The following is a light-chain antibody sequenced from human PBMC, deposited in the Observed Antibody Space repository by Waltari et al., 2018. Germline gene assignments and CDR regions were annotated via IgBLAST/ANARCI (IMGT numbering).Light chain of an antibody. CDR1: ESMGKY. J-gene: IGKJ2*01. CDR3: QQSYTAPYT. V-gene: IGKV1-39*01. Sequence: DIQMTQSPSSLSASVGDRITITCRASESMGKYLNWYQQRPGKAPQLLIDAAYNLQIGAPSRFSGSGPGTAFTLTISSLRPEDSATYYCQQSYTAPYTFGQGTHLEVK. CDR2: AAY.